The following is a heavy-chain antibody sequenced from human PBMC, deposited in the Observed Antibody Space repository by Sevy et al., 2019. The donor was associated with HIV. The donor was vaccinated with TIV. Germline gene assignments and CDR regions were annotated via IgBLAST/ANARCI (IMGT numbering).Heavy chain of an antibody. CDR1: GGTFSSYG. CDR3: ARGGGNGWYYFDY. Sequence: ASVKVSCKASGGTFSSYGISWVRQAPGQGLEWMGGMIPVLGTVNYAQKFQGRVTITADESMKTAYMELSSLRSEDTAVYYSARGGGNGWYYFDYWGQETLVTVSS. V-gene: IGHV1-69*13. D-gene: IGHD6-19*01. CDR2: MIPVLGTV. J-gene: IGHJ4*02.